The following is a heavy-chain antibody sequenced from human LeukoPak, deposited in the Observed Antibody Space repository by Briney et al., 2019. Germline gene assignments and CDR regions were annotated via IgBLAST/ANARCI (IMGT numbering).Heavy chain of an antibody. CDR1: GFTFSSYW. Sequence: PGGSLRLSCAASGFTFSSYWMSWVRQAPGKGLEWVANIKQDGSEKYYVDSVKGRFTISRDNAKNSLYLQMNCLRAEDTAVYYCARDSYSSSWDYYYYYYMDVWGKGTTVTVSS. V-gene: IGHV3-7*01. D-gene: IGHD6-13*01. J-gene: IGHJ6*03. CDR2: IKQDGSEK. CDR3: ARDSYSSSWDYYYYYYMDV.